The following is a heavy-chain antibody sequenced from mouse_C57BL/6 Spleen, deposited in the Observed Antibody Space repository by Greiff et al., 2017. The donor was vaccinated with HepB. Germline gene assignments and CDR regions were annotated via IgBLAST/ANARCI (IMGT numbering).Heavy chain of an antibody. CDR3: VQGAMDY. V-gene: IGHV1-4*01. D-gene: IGHD6-1*01. Sequence: QVQLKQSGAELARPGASVKMSCKASGYTFTSYTMHWVKQRPGQGLEWIGYINPSSGYTKYNQKFKDKATLTADKSSSTAYMQLSSLTSEDSAVYYCVQGAMDYWGQGTSVTVSS. CDR1: GYTFTSYT. J-gene: IGHJ4*01. CDR2: INPSSGYT.